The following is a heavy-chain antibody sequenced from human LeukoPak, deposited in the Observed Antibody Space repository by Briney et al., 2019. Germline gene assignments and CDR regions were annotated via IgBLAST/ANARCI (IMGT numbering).Heavy chain of an antibody. D-gene: IGHD1-1*01. Sequence: SETLPLTCAVSGYSVSAGYYWGWIRQSPGKGLEWIGSISHRGTTYHNPSLKSRIIISLDTSKNQFSLSLTSVTAADTATYYCTREQAGTIVDDWGQGTLVTVSS. CDR1: GYSVSAGYY. V-gene: IGHV4-38-2*02. J-gene: IGHJ4*02. CDR3: TREQAGTIVDD. CDR2: ISHRGTT.